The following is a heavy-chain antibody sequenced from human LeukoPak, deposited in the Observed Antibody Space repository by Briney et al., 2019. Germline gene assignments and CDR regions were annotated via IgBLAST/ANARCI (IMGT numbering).Heavy chain of an antibody. CDR3: ARSPSTSIRYYYYCMDV. V-gene: IGHV1-69*05. Sequence: SVKVSCKASGGTFSSYAISWVRQAPGHGLEWMGGIIPIFGTANYAQKFQGRVTITTDESTSTAYMELSSLRSEDTAVYYCARSPSTSIRYYYYCMDVWGKGTTVTVSS. CDR1: GGTFSSYA. CDR2: IIPIFGTA. D-gene: IGHD3-3*02. J-gene: IGHJ6*03.